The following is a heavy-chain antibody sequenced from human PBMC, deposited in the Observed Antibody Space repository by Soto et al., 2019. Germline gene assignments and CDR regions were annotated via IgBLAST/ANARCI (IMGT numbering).Heavy chain of an antibody. Sequence: GGPLRVSWSASGFTFGSYSINCVRQAPGKGLEWVSYISSSSSTIYYADSVKGRFTISRDNAKNSLYLQMNSLRAEDTAVYYCARSQRFGYYYYGMDVWGQGTTVTGSS. CDR1: GFTFGSYS. CDR2: ISSSSSTI. V-gene: IGHV3-48*01. J-gene: IGHJ6*02. CDR3: ARSQRFGYYYYGMDV. D-gene: IGHD3-3*01.